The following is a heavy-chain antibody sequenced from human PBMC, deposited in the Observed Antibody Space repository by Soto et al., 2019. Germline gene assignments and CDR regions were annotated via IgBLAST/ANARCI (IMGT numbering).Heavy chain of an antibody. CDR1: GFTFTRYS. D-gene: IGHD7-27*01. V-gene: IGHV3-21*06. J-gene: IGHJ4*02. CDR2: ISSTTNYI. Sequence: GFPLLSCTASGFTFTRYSMNWVRQAPGKGLEWVSSISSTTNYIYYGDSMKGRFTISRDNAKNSLYLEMNSLRAEDKAVYYCARESEDLTSNFDYWGQGTLVTVYS. CDR3: ARESEDLTSNFDY.